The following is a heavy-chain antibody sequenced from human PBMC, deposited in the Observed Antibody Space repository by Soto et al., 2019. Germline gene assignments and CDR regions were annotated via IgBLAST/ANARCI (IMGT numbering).Heavy chain of an antibody. CDR3: GMATGGWY. J-gene: IGHJ4*02. D-gene: IGHD5-12*01. V-gene: IGHV3-23*01. CDR1: GFTFNAHA. Sequence: EVQLLESGGGLAQPGGSLRLSCVASGFTFNAHAMSWIRQAPGKGLEWVSSTTASGSLTDYAGSVKGRFTISRDNSKTAVFLQMNSLRVEDAAVYYCGMATGGWYWGQADLVTVSS. CDR2: TTASGSLT.